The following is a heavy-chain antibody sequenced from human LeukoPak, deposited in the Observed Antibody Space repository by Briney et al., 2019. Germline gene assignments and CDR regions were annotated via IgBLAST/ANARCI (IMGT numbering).Heavy chain of an antibody. CDR1: GFTFSSYE. V-gene: IGHV3-48*03. D-gene: IGHD2-2*01. CDR3: ARDVIPAAIYYYYYGMDV. CDR2: ISSSGSTI. J-gene: IGHJ6*02. Sequence: GGSLRLSCSASGFTFSSYEMNWVRQAPGKGLEWVSYISSSGSTIYYADSVKGRFTISRDNAKNSLYLQMNSLRAEDTAVYYCARDVIPAAIYYYYYGMDVWGQGTTVTVSS.